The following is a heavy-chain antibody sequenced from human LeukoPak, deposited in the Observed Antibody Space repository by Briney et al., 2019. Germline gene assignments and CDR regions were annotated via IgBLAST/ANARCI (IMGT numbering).Heavy chain of an antibody. J-gene: IGHJ3*02. V-gene: IGHV5-51*01. CDR2: IYPDDSDT. Sequence: GESLKISCKSSGYSFTTYWIGWVRQMPGKGLEWMGIIYPDDSDTRYSPSFQGQVTISADKSISTAYLQWSSLKASDTAMYYCARLKGYCSGGSCDAFDIWGQGTMVTVSS. D-gene: IGHD2-15*01. CDR3: ARLKGYCSGGSCDAFDI. CDR1: GYSFTTYW.